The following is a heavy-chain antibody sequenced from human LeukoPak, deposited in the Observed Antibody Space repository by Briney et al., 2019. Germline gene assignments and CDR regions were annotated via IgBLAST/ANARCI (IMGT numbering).Heavy chain of an antibody. V-gene: IGHV3-30*02. CDR1: GFTFSSYG. J-gene: IGHJ6*03. CDR3: ARLSAYYYGSQFYYYMDV. CDR2: IRYDGSYK. Sequence: GGSLRLSCAASGFTFSSYGMHWVRQAPGKGLEWVAFIRYDGSYKYYADSVKGRFTISRDNSKNTLYLQMNSLRAEDTALYYCARLSAYYYGSQFYYYMDVWGKGTTVTVS. D-gene: IGHD3-10*01.